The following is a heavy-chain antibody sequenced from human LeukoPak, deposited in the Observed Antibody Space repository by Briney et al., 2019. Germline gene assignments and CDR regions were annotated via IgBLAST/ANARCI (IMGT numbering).Heavy chain of an antibody. CDR2: INYSGGHK. V-gene: IGHV3-23*01. CDR1: GFTFKNCA. Sequence: GGSLRCSCVASGFTFKNCAMSWVRQAPGQGLEWVSGINYSGGHKYYADSVKGRFTISRDSYKNTLSLQMNSLTTEDTAVHYCAKDDSMTLDHFDYWGQGALVTVSS. D-gene: IGHD4-11*01. CDR3: AKDDSMTLDHFDY. J-gene: IGHJ4*02.